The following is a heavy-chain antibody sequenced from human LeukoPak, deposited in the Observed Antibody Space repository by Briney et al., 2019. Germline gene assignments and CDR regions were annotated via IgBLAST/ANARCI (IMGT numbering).Heavy chain of an antibody. Sequence: SVKVSCKASGGTFSSYAISWVRQAPGQGLEWMGGIIPTFGTANYAQKFQGRATITADESTSTAYMELSSLRSEDTAVYYCARDVWIAARFRYYYYMDVWGKGTTVTVSS. CDR3: ARDVWIAARFRYYYYMDV. CDR1: GGTFSSYA. D-gene: IGHD6-6*01. J-gene: IGHJ6*03. V-gene: IGHV1-69*13. CDR2: IIPTFGTA.